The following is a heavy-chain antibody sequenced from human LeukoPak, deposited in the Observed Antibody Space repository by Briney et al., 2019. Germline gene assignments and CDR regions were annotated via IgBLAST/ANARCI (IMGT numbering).Heavy chain of an antibody. CDR1: GFTFSSYA. Sequence: GGSLRLSCAASGFTFSSYAMHWVRQAPGKGLEWVAVISYDGSSKYYAYSVKGRFIISRDNSKNTLFVQMNSLRPEDTAVYYCAKGDWELGSTGYFDYWGQGTLVTVSS. CDR2: ISYDGSSK. D-gene: IGHD1-26*01. J-gene: IGHJ4*02. CDR3: AKGDWELGSTGYFDY. V-gene: IGHV3-30*18.